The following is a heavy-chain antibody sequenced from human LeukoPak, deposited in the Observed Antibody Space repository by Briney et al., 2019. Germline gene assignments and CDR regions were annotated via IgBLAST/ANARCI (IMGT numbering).Heavy chain of an antibody. CDR3: ARGWGYFDY. CDR2: IYYSGST. V-gene: IGHV4-39*07. D-gene: IGHD3-16*01. CDR1: GGSISSSSYY. J-gene: IGHJ4*02. Sequence: SETLSLTCTVSGGSISSSSYYWGWIRQPPGKGLEWIGSIYYSGSTYYNPSLKSRVTISVDTSKNQFSLKLSSVTAADTAVYYCARGWGYFDYWGQGTLVTVSS.